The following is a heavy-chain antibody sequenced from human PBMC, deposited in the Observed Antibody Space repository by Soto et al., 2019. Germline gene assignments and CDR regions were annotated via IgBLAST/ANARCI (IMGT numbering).Heavy chain of an antibody. CDR1: GFTFSSYW. CDR3: ANAGHGDSRVYFDY. V-gene: IGHV3-7*01. Sequence: GGSLRLSGAASGFTFSSYWMSWVRQAPGKGLEWVANIKQDGSEKYYVDSVKGRFTISRDNAKNSLYLQMNSLRAEDTAVYYCANAGHGDSRVYFDYWGQGTLVTVS. J-gene: IGHJ4*02. CDR2: IKQDGSEK. D-gene: IGHD4-17*01.